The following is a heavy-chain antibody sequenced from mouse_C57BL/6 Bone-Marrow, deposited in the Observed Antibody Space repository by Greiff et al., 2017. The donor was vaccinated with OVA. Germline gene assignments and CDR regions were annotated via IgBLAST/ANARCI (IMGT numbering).Heavy chain of an antibody. CDR2: INSDGGST. CDR3: ARPSIVTTRDYFDY. D-gene: IGHD2-5*01. Sequence: EVQVVESGGGLVQPGESLKLSCESNEYEFPSHDMSWVRKTPEKRLELVAAINSDGGSTYYPDTMERRFIISRDNTKKTLYLQMSSLRSEDTALYYCARPSIVTTRDYFDYWGQGTTLTVSS. CDR1: EYEFPSHD. J-gene: IGHJ2*01. V-gene: IGHV5-2*01.